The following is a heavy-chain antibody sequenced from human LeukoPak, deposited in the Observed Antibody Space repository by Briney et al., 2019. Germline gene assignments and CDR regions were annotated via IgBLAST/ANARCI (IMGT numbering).Heavy chain of an antibody. V-gene: IGHV3-48*02. Sequence: GGSLRLSCAASGFTFSSYSMNWVRQAPGKGLEWVSYISSSSSTIYYADSVKGRFTIPRDNAKNSLYLQMNSLRDEDTAVYYCARDLAMVRGVIFDYWGQGTLVTASS. CDR2: ISSSSSTI. D-gene: IGHD3-10*01. J-gene: IGHJ4*02. CDR3: ARDLAMVRGVIFDY. CDR1: GFTFSSYS.